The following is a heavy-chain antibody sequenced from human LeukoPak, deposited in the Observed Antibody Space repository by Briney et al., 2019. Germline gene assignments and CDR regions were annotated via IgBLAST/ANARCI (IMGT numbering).Heavy chain of an antibody. CDR1: GFTFSSYS. CDR3: ARGDLWYFDY. CDR2: ISSSSSYI. V-gene: IGHV3-21*01. Sequence: GGSLRLSCAASGFTFSSYSMNWVRQAPGKGLEWVSSISSSSSYIYYADSVKGRFTISRDNAKNSLYLQTNSLRAEDTAVYYCARGDLWYFDYWGQGTLVTVSS. D-gene: IGHD3-16*01. J-gene: IGHJ4*02.